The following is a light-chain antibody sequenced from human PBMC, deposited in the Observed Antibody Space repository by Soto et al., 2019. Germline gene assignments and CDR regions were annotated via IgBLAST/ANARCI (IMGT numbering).Light chain of an antibody. CDR1: QSVSNK. V-gene: IGKV3-20*01. J-gene: IGKJ1*01. CDR3: NQHGGSPET. Sequence: EIVLTQSPGTLSLSPGERATLSCRASQSVSNKLAWYQQKPGQAPRLLIYGASNRATGIPDRFSGSGYGTDLTLTVTRLEPEDSGIYHCNQHGGSPETCGQGTKVDIK. CDR2: GAS.